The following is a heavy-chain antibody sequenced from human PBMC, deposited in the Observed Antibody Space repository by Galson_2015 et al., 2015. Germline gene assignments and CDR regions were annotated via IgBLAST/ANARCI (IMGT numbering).Heavy chain of an antibody. D-gene: IGHD6-19*01. CDR3: ARDVSSPTRVDSSGWFRS. J-gene: IGHJ4*02. Sequence: SLRLSCAASGFTFSSYSMHWVRQAPGKGLEWVSSISSSRSYIYYADSVKGRFTISRDNAKNLLYLQMNSLRAEDTAVYYCARDVSSPTRVDSSGWFRSWGQGTLVSVSS. CDR2: ISSSRSYI. V-gene: IGHV3-21*01. CDR1: GFTFSSYS.